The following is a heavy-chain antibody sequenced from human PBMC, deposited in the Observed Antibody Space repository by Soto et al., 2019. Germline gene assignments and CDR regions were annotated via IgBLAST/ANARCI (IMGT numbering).Heavy chain of an antibody. CDR1: GFTFSSYG. CDR2: IWYDGNSK. J-gene: IGHJ4*02. V-gene: IGHV3-33*01. CDR3: ARDSSSGEGFDF. Sequence: QVQLVESRGGVVQPGRSLRLSCAASGFTFSSYGMHWVRQAPGKGLEWMAVIWYDGNSKDYGDSVRGRFTVSRDNSKNTLYLQMDSLRAEDTAVYYCARDSSSGEGFDFWGQGTLVTVSS. D-gene: IGHD7-27*01.